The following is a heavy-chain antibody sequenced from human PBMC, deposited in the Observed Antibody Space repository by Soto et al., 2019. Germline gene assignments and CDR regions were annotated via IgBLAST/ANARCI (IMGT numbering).Heavy chain of an antibody. CDR2: IKQDGSEK. Sequence: EVQLVESGGGLVQPGGSLRLSCAASGFTFSSYWISWVRQAPGKGLEWVANIKQDGSEKYYVDSVKGRFTISRDNAKNSLYLQMNSLRAEDTAVYYCAVEWGWGQGTLVTVSS. J-gene: IGHJ4*02. CDR1: GFTFSSYW. D-gene: IGHD1-26*01. CDR3: AVEWG. V-gene: IGHV3-7*01.